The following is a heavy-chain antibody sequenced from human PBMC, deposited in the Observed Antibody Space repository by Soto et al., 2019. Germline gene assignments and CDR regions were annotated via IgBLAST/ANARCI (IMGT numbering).Heavy chain of an antibody. CDR1: GFTFTTYW. CDR3: TRGPRASSTGTGAH. D-gene: IGHD1-1*01. V-gene: IGHV3-74*01. CDR2: INGDGSST. J-gene: IGHJ4*02. Sequence: PGGSLRLSCAASGFTFTTYWMHWVRQVPGKGLVWVSRINGDGSSTTYADSVKGRFTISRDNAKNTLYLQMNSLRAEDTAEYYCTRGPRASSTGTGAHWGQGTLVTVSS.